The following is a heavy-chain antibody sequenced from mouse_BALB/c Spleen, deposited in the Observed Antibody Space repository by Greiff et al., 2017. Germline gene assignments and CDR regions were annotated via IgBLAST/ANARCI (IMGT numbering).Heavy chain of an antibody. D-gene: IGHD2-1*01. CDR2: INSNGGST. J-gene: IGHJ3*01. Sequence: EVKLMESGGGLVQPGGSLKLSCAASGFTFSSYGMSWVRQTPDKRLELVATINSNGGSTYYPDSVKGRFTISRDNAKNTLYLQMSSLKSEDTAMYYCAREDYYGNAFAYWGQGTLVTVSA. CDR3: AREDYYGNAFAY. CDR1: GFTFSSYG. V-gene: IGHV5-6-3*01.